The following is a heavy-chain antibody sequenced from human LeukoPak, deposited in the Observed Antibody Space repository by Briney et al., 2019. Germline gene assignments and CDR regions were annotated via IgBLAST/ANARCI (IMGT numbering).Heavy chain of an antibody. D-gene: IGHD3-10*01. CDR2: INHSGST. Sequence: SETLSLTCTVSGGTISSSSYYWGWIRQPPGKGLEWIGEINHSGSTNYNPSLKSRVTISVDTSKNQFSLKLSSVTAADTAVYYCARARGLMVRGVSEFDYWGQGTLVTVSS. CDR3: ARARGLMVRGVSEFDY. CDR1: GGTISSSSYY. V-gene: IGHV4-39*07. J-gene: IGHJ4*02.